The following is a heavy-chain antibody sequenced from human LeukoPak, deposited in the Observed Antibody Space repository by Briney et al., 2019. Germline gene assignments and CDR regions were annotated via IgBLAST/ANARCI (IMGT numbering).Heavy chain of an antibody. CDR1: GFSFSSYA. J-gene: IGHJ4*02. V-gene: IGHV3-64*01. D-gene: IGHD3-10*01. CDR3: ARDSGSSSAVDY. CDR2: ISSNGGST. Sequence: LGGSLRLSCTASGFSFSSYAMYWVRQAPGKGLEYVSAISSNGGSTYYANSVKGRFTISRDNSKNTLYLQMGSLRVEDVAVYYCARDSGSSSAVDYWGQGALVTVSS.